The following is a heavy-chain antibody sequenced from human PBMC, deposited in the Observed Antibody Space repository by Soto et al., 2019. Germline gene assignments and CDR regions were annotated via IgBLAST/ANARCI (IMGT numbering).Heavy chain of an antibody. CDR1: GGNFSSYA. J-gene: IGHJ4*02. V-gene: IGHV1-69*06. CDR3: AGGAVAARQYYFDF. CDR2: IIPIFGTA. Sequence: QVQLVQSGAEVKKPGSSVKVSCKASGGNFSSYAISWVRQDPGQGLEWMGGIIPIFGTANYAQKFQGRVTITAYKSTRPAYMELSSLIAEEMAVYYSAGGAVAARQYYFDFWGQGTLVTVSS. D-gene: IGHD6-6*01.